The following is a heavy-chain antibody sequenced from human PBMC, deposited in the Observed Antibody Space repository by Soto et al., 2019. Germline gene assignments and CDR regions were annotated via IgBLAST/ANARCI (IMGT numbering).Heavy chain of an antibody. V-gene: IGHV3-33*08. D-gene: IGHD6-13*01. CDR3: ARGRYSSSWYFDY. CDR2: IWYDGSNK. J-gene: IGHJ4*02. Sequence: GGSLRLSCAASGVTFSYHNMNWVRQAPGKGLEWVAVIWYDGSNKYYADSVKGRFTISRDNSKNMLYLQMNSLRAEDTAVYYCARGRYSSSWYFDYWGQGTLVTVSS. CDR1: GVTFSYHN.